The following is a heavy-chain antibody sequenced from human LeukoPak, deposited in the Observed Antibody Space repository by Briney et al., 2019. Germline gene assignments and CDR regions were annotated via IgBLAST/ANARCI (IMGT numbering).Heavy chain of an antibody. D-gene: IGHD4-17*01. V-gene: IGHV1-2*02. J-gene: IGHJ6*03. Sequence: GASVKVSCKASGYTFTGYYMHWVRQAPGQGLEWMGWINPNSGGTNYAQKFQGRVTMTGNTSISTAYMELSSLRSEDTAVYYCARLRRWGVTTHPNYYYYYMDVWGKGTTVTISS. CDR2: INPNSGGT. CDR3: ARLRRWGVTTHPNYYYYYMDV. CDR1: GYTFTGYY.